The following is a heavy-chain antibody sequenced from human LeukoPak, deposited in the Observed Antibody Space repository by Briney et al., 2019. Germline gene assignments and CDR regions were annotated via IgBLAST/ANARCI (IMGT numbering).Heavy chain of an antibody. D-gene: IGHD5-24*01. J-gene: IGHJ4*02. V-gene: IGHV1-18*01. CDR2: ISANSGNT. Sequence: VASVKVSCTASGYTFTSNGISWVRQAPGKGLEWMGWISANSGNTKYAQKMQGRVTMTTETSSSTAYMELRDLRSDDTAVYYCARDKNYRLDYWGQGTLVTVSS. CDR1: GYTFTSNG. CDR3: ARDKNYRLDY.